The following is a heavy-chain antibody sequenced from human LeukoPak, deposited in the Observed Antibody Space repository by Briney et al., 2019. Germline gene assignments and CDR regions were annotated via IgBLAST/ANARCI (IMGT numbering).Heavy chain of an antibody. CDR2: IDSGGST. CDR3: ANLGFCSGGSCRRSFFDH. D-gene: IGHD2-15*01. J-gene: IGHJ4*02. Sequence: GGSLRLSCAASGFIVSSNYMIWVRQAPGKGLEWVSAIDSGGSTYHADSVKGRFTISRDSSKNTLYLQISSLRAEDTAVYYCANLGFCSGGSCRRSFFDHWGQGSMVTVSS. V-gene: IGHV3-53*01. CDR1: GFIVSSNY.